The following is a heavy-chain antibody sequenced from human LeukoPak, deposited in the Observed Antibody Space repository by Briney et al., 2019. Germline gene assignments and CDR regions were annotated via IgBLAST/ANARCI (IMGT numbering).Heavy chain of an antibody. CDR3: ARVAEGVITFGGVIVEELGLDY. V-gene: IGHV1-8*03. J-gene: IGHJ4*02. D-gene: IGHD3-16*02. Sequence: GASVNVSCKASGYTFTSYDINWVRQATGQGLEWMGWMNPNSGNTGYAQKFQGRVTITRNTSISTAYMELSSLRSEDTAVYYCARVAEGVITFGGVIVEELGLDYWGQGTLVTVSS. CDR1: GYTFTSYD. CDR2: MNPNSGNT.